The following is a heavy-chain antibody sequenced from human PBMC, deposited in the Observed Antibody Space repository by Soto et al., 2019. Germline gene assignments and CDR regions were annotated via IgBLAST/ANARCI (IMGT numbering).Heavy chain of an antibody. CDR3: ARHRAVVVTALDY. V-gene: IGHV4-4*02. Sequence: SETLSLTCAVSGDSITNTNWWNWVRQPPGKGLEWIGEISHSGTTNYNPSLKSRVTISADTSKNQFSLKLSSVTAADTAVYYCARHRAVVVTALDYWGQGTLVTVSS. D-gene: IGHD2-21*02. CDR2: ISHSGTT. CDR1: GDSITNTNW. J-gene: IGHJ4*02.